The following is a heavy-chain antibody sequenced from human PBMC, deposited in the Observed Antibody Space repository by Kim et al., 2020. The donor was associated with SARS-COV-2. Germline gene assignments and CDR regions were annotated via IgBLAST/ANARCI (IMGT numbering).Heavy chain of an antibody. D-gene: IGHD6-6*01. CDR1: GFTFSSYS. CDR3: AGDRGYSSSSRFDY. V-gene: IGHV3-21*01. J-gene: IGHJ4*02. CDR2: ISSSSSYI. Sequence: GGSLRLSCAASGFTFSSYSMNWVRQAPGKGLEWVSSISSSSSYIYYADSVKGRFTISRDNAKNSLYLQMNSLRAEDTAVYYCAGDRGYSSSSRFDYWGQGTLVTVSS.